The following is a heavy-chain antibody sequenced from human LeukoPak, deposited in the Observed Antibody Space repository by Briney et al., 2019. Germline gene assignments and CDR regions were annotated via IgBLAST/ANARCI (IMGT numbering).Heavy chain of an antibody. CDR3: ARGGYYDSSGYYYD. V-gene: IGHV4-59*01. Sequence: SETLSLTCTVSGGSISSYYWSWIRQPPGKGLEWIGYIYYSGSTNYNPSLKSRVTISVDTSNNQFSLKLSSVTAADTAVYYCARGGYYDSSGYYYDWGQGTLVTVSS. CDR1: GGSISSYY. CDR2: IYYSGST. D-gene: IGHD3-22*01. J-gene: IGHJ4*02.